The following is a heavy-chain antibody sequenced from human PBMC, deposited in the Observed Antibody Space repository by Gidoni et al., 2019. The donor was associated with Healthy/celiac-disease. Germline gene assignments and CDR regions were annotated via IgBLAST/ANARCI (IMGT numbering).Heavy chain of an antibody. CDR3: AKVARRDYGDYENAFDI. CDR1: GFTFSSYA. J-gene: IGHJ3*02. V-gene: IGHV3-23*01. CDR2: ISGSGGST. D-gene: IGHD4-17*01. Sequence: EVQLLASGGGLVQPGGSLRLSCAASGFTFSSYAMSWVRQAPGKGLEWVSAISGSGGSTYYADSVKGRFTISRDNSKNTLYLQMNSLRAEDTAVYYCAKVARRDYGDYENAFDIWGQGTMVTVSS.